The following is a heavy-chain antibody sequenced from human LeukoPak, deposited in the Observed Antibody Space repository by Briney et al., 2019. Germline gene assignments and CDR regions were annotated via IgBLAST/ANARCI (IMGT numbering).Heavy chain of an antibody. V-gene: IGHV3-9*01. CDR2: ISWNSGSI. CDR3: AEEPGTGSGSFNSSDY. J-gene: IGHJ4*02. Sequence: PGGSLRLSCAASGFTFDDYAMHWVRQAPGKGLEWVSGISWNSGSIGYADSVKGRFTISRDNAKNSLYLQMNSLRAEDTALYYCAEEPGTGSGSFNSSDYWGQGTLVTVSS. CDR1: GFTFDDYA. D-gene: IGHD1-26*01.